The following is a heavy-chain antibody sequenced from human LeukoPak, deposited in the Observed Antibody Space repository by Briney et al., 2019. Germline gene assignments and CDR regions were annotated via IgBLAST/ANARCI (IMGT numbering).Heavy chain of an antibody. Sequence: PGGSLRPSCAASGFTSSDYYMSWVRQAPGKGLEWVSYISSSSTYTNYADSVKGRFTISRDNAKNSLYLQMNSLRAEDTAVYYCARGAPGYSSGWYAYWGQGTLLTVSS. V-gene: IGHV3-11*06. CDR1: GFTSSDYY. J-gene: IGHJ4*02. CDR2: ISSSSTYT. D-gene: IGHD6-19*01. CDR3: ARGAPGYSSGWYAY.